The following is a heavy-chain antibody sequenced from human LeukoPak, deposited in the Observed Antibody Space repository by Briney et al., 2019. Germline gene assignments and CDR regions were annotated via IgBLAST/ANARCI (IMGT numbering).Heavy chain of an antibody. D-gene: IGHD6-13*01. CDR1: GFTFSSYE. V-gene: IGHV3-23*01. CDR3: AKEGYSSSWNADFDY. Sequence: PGGSLRLSCVASGFTFSSYEMNWVRQAPGKGLEWVSAISGSGGITYYADSVKGRFTISRDNSKNTLYLQMNSLRAEDTAVYYCAKEGYSSSWNADFDYWGQGTLVIVSS. CDR2: ISGSGGIT. J-gene: IGHJ4*02.